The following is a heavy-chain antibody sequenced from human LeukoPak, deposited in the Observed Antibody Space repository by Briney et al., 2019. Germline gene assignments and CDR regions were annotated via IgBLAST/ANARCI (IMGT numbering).Heavy chain of an antibody. J-gene: IGHJ1*01. CDR3: ASRTNYYDSSGYYYVYFQH. CDR1: GGTFSSYA. D-gene: IGHD3-22*01. CDR2: IIPIFGTA. Sequence: SVKVSCKASGGTFSSYAISWVRQAPGQGLEWMGGIIPIFGTANYAQKFQGRVTITADESTSTAYTELSSLRSEDTAVYYCASRTNYYDSSGYYYVYFQHWGQGTLVTVSS. V-gene: IGHV1-69*13.